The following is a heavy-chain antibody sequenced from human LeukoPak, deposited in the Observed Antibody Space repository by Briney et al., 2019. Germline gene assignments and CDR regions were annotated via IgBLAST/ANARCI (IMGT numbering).Heavy chain of an antibody. J-gene: IGHJ4*02. Sequence: GESLKISCKVSGYILTNNWIGWVRQVPGKGLEWMGIIYPGDSDTRYSPSFQGQVTISADKSISTAYLQWSSLKASDTAMYYCARHGLGESGLNYWGQGTLVTVSS. CDR3: ARHGLGESGLNY. CDR1: GYILTNNW. V-gene: IGHV5-51*01. D-gene: IGHD3-10*01. CDR2: IYPGDSDT.